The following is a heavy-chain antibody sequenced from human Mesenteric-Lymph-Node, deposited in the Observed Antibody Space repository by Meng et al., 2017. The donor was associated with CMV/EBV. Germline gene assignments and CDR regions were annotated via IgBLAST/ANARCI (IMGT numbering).Heavy chain of an antibody. Sequence: CAASGFTFSSYWMHWVRQAPGKGLVWVSRMYNDESTISYADSVKGRFTISRDNSKNTLYLQMNSLRAEDTAVYYCARYSSGWAPPGYWGQGTLVTVSS. J-gene: IGHJ4*02. CDR1: GFTFSSYW. D-gene: IGHD6-19*01. V-gene: IGHV3-74*01. CDR3: ARYSSGWAPPGY. CDR2: MYNDESTI.